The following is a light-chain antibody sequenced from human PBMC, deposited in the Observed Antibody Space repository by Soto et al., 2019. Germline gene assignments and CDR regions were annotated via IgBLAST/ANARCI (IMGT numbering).Light chain of an antibody. CDR1: QSVNSRY. J-gene: IGKJ1*01. Sequence: EMVLTQSPGTLSLSPGERATLSCRTSQSVNSRYLAWYQHKPGQAPRLLIYGASNRATGIPDRFSGSASGXDXXXXXXXXXXXXFAVYXCVXCDSSPSRWTFGQGTKVDI. CDR2: GAS. V-gene: IGKV3-20*01. CDR3: VXCDSSPSRWT.